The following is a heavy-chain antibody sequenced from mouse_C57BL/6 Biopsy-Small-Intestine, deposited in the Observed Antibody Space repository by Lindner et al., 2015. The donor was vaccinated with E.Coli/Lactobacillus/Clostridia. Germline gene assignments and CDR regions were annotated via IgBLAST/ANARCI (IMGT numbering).Heavy chain of an antibody. CDR2: INPYNDNT. Sequence: VQLQESGPELVEPGTSMKMSCKASGYTFTTYIIHWVRQKPGQGLDWIGYINPYNDNTKSNEKFKGKATLTSDKSSSTSYMELSSLTSEDSAVYYCARKGYGGALDYWGHGTTLTVSS. CDR3: ARKGYGGALDY. D-gene: IGHD2-2*01. CDR1: GYTFTTYI. J-gene: IGHJ2*01. V-gene: IGHV1-14*01.